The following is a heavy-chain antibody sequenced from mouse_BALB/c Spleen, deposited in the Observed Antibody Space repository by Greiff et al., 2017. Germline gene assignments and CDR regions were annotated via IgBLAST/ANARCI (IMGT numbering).Heavy chain of an antibody. CDR3: ASGPYYYGSSPAWCAY. V-gene: IGHV14-3*02. CDR2: IDPANGNT. Sequence: EVHLVESGAELVKPGASVKLSCTASGFNIKDTYMHWVKQRPEQGLEWIGRIDPANGNTKYDPKFQGKATITADTSSNTAYLQLSSLTSEDTAVYYCASGPYYYGSSPAWCAYWGQGTLVTVSA. D-gene: IGHD1-1*01. J-gene: IGHJ3*01. CDR1: GFNIKDTY.